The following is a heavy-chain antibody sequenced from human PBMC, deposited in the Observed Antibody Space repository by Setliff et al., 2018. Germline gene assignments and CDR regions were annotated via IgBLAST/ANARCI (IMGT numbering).Heavy chain of an antibody. D-gene: IGHD1-1*01. J-gene: IGHJ4*02. Sequence: PSETLSLTCNVSGDSISSTYHWGWIRQSPGKGLEWIGTIYHSGNTYYNPSLNSRLTISVDTSKNQFSLRLTSVTAADTAISYCARVRNTQNGYFDYWSQGTLVTVSS. CDR1: GDSISSTYH. CDR2: IYHSGNT. V-gene: IGHV4-38-2*02. CDR3: ARVRNTQNGYFDY.